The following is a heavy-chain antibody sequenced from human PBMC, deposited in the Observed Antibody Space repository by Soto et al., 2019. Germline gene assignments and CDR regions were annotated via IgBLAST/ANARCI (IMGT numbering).Heavy chain of an antibody. CDR2: INSDGSST. J-gene: IGHJ6*03. D-gene: IGHD2-2*03. CDR1: GFTFSSYW. Sequence: GGSLRLSCAASGFTFSSYWMHWVRQAPGKGLVWVSRINSDGSSTSYADSVKGRFTISRDNAKNTLYLQMNSLRAEDTAVYYCARVGSKTYYYYYMDVWGKGTTVTVSS. CDR3: ARVGSKTYYYYYMDV. V-gene: IGHV3-74*01.